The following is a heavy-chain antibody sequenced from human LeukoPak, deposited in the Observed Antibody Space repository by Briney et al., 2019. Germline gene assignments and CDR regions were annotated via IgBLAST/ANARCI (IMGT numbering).Heavy chain of an antibody. V-gene: IGHV6-1*01. CDR2: TYYRSKWFN. CDR1: GDSVSSSSST. Sequence: SQTLSLTCAISGDSVSSSSSTWNWIRQSPSRGLEWLGRTYYRSKWFNDYAVSVKSRMTINPDTSKNQFSLQLNSVTPEDTAVYYAHPIFGVVIDYWGQGTLVTVSS. CDR3: HPIFGVVIDY. D-gene: IGHD3-3*01. J-gene: IGHJ4*02.